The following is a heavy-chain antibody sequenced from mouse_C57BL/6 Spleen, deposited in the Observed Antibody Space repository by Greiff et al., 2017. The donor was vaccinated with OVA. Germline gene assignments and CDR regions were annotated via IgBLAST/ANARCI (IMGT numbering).Heavy chain of an antibody. CDR1: GYSITSGYY. CDR2: ISYDGSN. J-gene: IGHJ3*01. D-gene: IGHD2-4*01. CDR3: AREGLYYDYDWFAY. V-gene: IGHV3-6*01. Sequence: EVQLQQSGPGLVKPSQSLSLTCSVTGYSITSGYYWNWIRQFPGNKLEWMGYISYDGSNNYNPSLKNRISITRDTSKNQFFLKLNSVTTEDTATYYCAREGLYYDYDWFAYWGQGTLVTVSA.